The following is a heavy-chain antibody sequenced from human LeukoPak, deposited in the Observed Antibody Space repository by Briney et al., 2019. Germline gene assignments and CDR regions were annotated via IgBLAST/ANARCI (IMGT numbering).Heavy chain of an antibody. Sequence: SQTLSLTCAVSGDSVSSNSAAWNWITQSPSRGLEWLGRTYYRSKWYNDYAVSVKSRITIKPDTSKNQFSLQLNSVTPEDTAVYYCARDGGNDYFDDWGQGTLVTVSS. CDR2: TYYRSKWYN. CDR1: GDSVSSNSAA. D-gene: IGHD4-23*01. V-gene: IGHV6-1*01. J-gene: IGHJ4*02. CDR3: ARDGGNDYFDD.